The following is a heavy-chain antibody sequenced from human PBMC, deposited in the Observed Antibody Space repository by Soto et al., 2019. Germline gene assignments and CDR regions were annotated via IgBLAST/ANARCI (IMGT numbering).Heavy chain of an antibody. CDR1: GFTFSACA. CDR2: VDGRGGTN. Sequence: EVQVLESGGGFVQPGESLTLSCAASGFTFSACAMSWVRQTAGKGLEWVAAVDGRGGTNLYADSVKGRFTISRDNFKNTLSLQMNSLRAEDTAIYYCAKEGSEVTSWGAFDYWGQGSLVTVSS. J-gene: IGHJ4*02. D-gene: IGHD3-10*01. CDR3: AKEGSEVTSWGAFDY. V-gene: IGHV3-23*01.